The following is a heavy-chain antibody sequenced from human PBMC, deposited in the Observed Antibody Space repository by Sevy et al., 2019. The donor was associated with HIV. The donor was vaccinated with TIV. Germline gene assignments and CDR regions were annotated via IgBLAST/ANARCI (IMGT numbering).Heavy chain of an antibody. CDR3: TTELWCSSTTCPSAFDY. J-gene: IGHJ4*01. D-gene: IGHD2-2*01. CDR1: GFIFSNAW. CDR2: IKSKTDGGTT. V-gene: IGHV3-15*01. Sequence: GGSLRLSCAASGFIFSNAWMSWVRQAPGKGLEWVGRIKSKTDGGTTDYAAPVKGRFTISRDDSKNTLYLQMDSLKTEDTALYYCTTELWCSSTTCPSAFDYWGQEPWSPSPQ.